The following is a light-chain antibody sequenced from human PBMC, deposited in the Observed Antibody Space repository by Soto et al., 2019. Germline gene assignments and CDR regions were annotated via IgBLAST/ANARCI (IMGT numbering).Light chain of an antibody. CDR2: AAS. J-gene: IGKJ1*01. CDR1: QGISSY. V-gene: IGKV1-8*01. CDR3: LQYYSYPRT. Sequence: AIRMTQSPSSFSASTGDRVTITCRASQGISSYLAWYQQKPGKAPKLLIYAASTLQSGVPSRFSGSGSGTDFTLTISCLQSEDFATYYCLQYYSYPRTFGQGTKV.